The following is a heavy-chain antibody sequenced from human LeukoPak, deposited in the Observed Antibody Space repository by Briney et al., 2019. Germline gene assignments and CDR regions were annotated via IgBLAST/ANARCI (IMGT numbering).Heavy chain of an antibody. Sequence: GGSLRLSCAASGFTFSHFGMHWVRQAPGEGLEWVAFIRYDGSNEYYADTVKGRFTISRDNSKNTLYLQMNSLRAEDAAVYYCARDFGQEIDYWGQGALVTVSS. CDR3: ARDFGQEIDY. V-gene: IGHV3-30*02. J-gene: IGHJ4*02. CDR2: IRYDGSNE. D-gene: IGHD3-10*01. CDR1: GFTFSHFG.